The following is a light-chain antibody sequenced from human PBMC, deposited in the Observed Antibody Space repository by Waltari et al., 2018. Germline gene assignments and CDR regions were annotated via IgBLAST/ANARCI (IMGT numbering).Light chain of an antibody. V-gene: IGLV2-14*03. CDR1: SSDVGAYNS. CDR3: SSYRRSNTLV. Sequence: QSALTQPASVSGSPGQSLTISCTGTSSDVGAYNSFSWYQQHPGKAPKIMIYDVSNRPSGVSNRFPGSKSGNTASLTISGLQAEDEADYYCSSYRRSNTLVFGGGTKVTVL. CDR2: DVS. J-gene: IGLJ2*01.